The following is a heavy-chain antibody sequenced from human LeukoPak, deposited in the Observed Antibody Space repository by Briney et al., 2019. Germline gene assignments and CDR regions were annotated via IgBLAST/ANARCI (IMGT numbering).Heavy chain of an antibody. CDR1: GGTFSSYA. J-gene: IGHJ5*02. D-gene: IGHD2-21*02. CDR2: IIPIFGTA. Sequence: SVKVSCKASGGTFSSYAISWVRQAPGQGLEWMGRIIPIFGTANYAQKFQGRVTITTDESTSTAYMELSSLRSEDTAVYYCAREGTDSYWNWFDPWGQGTLVTVSS. CDR3: AREGTDSYWNWFDP. V-gene: IGHV1-69*05.